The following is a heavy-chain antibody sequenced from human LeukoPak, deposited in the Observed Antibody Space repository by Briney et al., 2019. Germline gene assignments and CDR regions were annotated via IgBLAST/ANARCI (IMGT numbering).Heavy chain of an antibody. CDR2: ISSDGSII. V-gene: IGHV3-74*01. CDR1: GFSFSSYW. D-gene: IGHD3-3*01. J-gene: IGHJ3*02. CDR3: AKDGEFWSGHTPRAFDI. Sequence: GGSLRLSCAASGFSFSSYWMDGGRQAPGKGRVWGSRISSDGSIINYADSVKGRFTISRDNSKNTLYLQMNSLRAEDTAVYYCAKDGEFWSGHTPRAFDIWGQGTMVTV.